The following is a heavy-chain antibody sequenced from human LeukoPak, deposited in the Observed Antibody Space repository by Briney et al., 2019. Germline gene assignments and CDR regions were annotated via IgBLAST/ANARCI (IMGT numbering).Heavy chain of an antibody. CDR3: ARGAHKRDDYGGFFDY. V-gene: IGHV3-30*04. CDR1: GFTFSSYA. D-gene: IGHD4-23*01. J-gene: IGHJ4*02. CDR2: ISSDGSKK. Sequence: PGRSLRLPCEVSGFTFSSYAMHWVRQAPGKGLEWVAVISSDGSKKDYADSVNGRFILYRDNSKNTLYLQMNSLRAEDTAVYYCARGAHKRDDYGGFFDYWGQGTLVTVSS.